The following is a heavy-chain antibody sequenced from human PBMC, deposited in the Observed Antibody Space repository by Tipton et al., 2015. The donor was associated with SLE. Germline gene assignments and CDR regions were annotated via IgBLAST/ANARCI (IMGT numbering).Heavy chain of an antibody. CDR3: ARVVYSFSDAFDI. V-gene: IGHV4-59*01. J-gene: IGHJ3*02. CDR2: INYNGNT. D-gene: IGHD6-13*01. CDR1: GFTFSGYL. Sequence: GSLRLSCAASGFTFSGYLMHWVRQGPGKGLEWIGYINYNGNTKYNPSLKTRVTMSVDTSKRQFSLNLRSLTAADTAVYYCARVVYSFSDAFDIWGQGTLVTVSS.